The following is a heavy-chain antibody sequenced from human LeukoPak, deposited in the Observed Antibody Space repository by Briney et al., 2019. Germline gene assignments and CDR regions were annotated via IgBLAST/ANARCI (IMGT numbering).Heavy chain of an antibody. V-gene: IGHV1-69*13. D-gene: IGHD6-19*01. J-gene: IGHJ4*02. CDR2: IIPIFGTA. CDR3: ARIAVAGSFDY. CDR1: GGTFTSYA. Sequence: ASVKVSCKASGGTFTSYAISWVRQAPGQGLEWMGGIIPIFGTANYAQKFQGTVTITADESTSTAYMELSSLRSEDTAVYYCARIAVAGSFDYWGQGTLVTVSS.